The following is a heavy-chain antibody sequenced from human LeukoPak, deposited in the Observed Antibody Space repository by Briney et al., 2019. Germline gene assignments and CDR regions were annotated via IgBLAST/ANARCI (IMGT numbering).Heavy chain of an antibody. Sequence: PSETLSLTCAVSGGSISSGGYYWSWIRQHPGKGLEWIGNIYYSGSTYYNPSLKSRVTISVDTSKNQFSLKLSSVTAADTAVYYCAQGGSSGVIWGQGTLVTVSS. CDR1: GGSISSGGYY. CDR3: AQGGSSGVI. J-gene: IGHJ4*02. CDR2: IYYSGST. D-gene: IGHD3-10*01. V-gene: IGHV4-31*11.